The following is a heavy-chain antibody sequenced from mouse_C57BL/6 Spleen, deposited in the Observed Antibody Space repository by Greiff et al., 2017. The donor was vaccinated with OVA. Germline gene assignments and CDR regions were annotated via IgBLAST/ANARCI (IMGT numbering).Heavy chain of an antibody. CDR3: ARGGGLYYFDY. J-gene: IGHJ2*01. Sequence: VQLQQSGPELVKPGASVKISCKASGYSFTDYYMNWVKQSPGKSLEWIGVINPNYGTTSYNQKFKGKATLTVDQSSSTAYLQLDGLTSEDSAVYYGARGGGLYYFDYWGQGTTLTVSS. V-gene: IGHV1-39*01. CDR2: INPNYGTT. CDR1: GYSFTDYY. D-gene: IGHD1-1*02.